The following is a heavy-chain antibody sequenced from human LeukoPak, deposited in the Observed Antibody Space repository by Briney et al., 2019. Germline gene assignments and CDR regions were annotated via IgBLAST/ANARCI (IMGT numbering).Heavy chain of an antibody. J-gene: IGHJ6*03. CDR3: ARGTYYYDSSGPWPNYYYMDV. Sequence: ASVKVSCKASGYIFTSYGITWVRQAPGQGLEWMGWINPNSGGTNYAQKFQGRVTMTRDTSISTAYMELSRLRSDDTAVYYCARGTYYYDSSGPWPNYYYMDVWGKGTTVTISS. CDR1: GYIFTSYG. CDR2: INPNSGGT. V-gene: IGHV1-2*02. D-gene: IGHD3-22*01.